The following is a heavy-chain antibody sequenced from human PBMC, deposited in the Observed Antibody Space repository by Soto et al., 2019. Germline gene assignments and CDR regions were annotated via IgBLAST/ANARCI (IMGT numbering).Heavy chain of an antibody. V-gene: IGHV1-3*01. Sequence: ALVKVSSKASGYTCTIYAMRWVRHMPGQWLEKMGRINAGNGNTKYSQKFLGRVTITRDTSASTADMELSSLRSEDTAVYYCARDYHGAYRRRYYSGMVDWGQATSDTVSS. D-gene: IGHD4-17*01. CDR3: ARDYHGAYRRRYYSGMVD. J-gene: IGHJ6*01. CDR1: GYTCTIYA. CDR2: INAGNGNT.